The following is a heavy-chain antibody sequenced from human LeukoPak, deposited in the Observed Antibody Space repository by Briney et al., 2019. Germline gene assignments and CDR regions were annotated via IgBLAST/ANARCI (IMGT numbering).Heavy chain of an antibody. CDR2: IYYSGST. D-gene: IGHD3-16*02. CDR1: GGSIGSSSYY. CDR3: ARPPKIYDYVWGSYRYPYYFDY. V-gene: IGHV4-39*01. J-gene: IGHJ4*02. Sequence: SETLSLTCTVSGGSIGSSSYYWGWIRQPPGKGLEWIGSIYYSGSTYYNPSLKSRVTISVDTSKNQFSLKLSSVTAADTAVYYCARPPKIYDYVWGSYRYPYYFDYWGQGTLVTVSS.